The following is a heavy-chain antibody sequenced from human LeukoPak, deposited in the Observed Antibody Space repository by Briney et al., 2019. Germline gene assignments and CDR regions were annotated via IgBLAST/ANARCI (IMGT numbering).Heavy chain of an antibody. V-gene: IGHV3-23*01. CDR1: GFTFSSYA. Sequence: SGGSLRPSCAASGFTFSSYAMTWVRQAPGKGLEWVSGIIASDSRTYYADSVKGRFIISKDNAKNTVYLQMNNLRAEDTAVYYCVSFYETYWGRGTLVTVSS. CDR3: VSFYETY. CDR2: IIASDSRT. D-gene: IGHD2-2*01. J-gene: IGHJ4*02.